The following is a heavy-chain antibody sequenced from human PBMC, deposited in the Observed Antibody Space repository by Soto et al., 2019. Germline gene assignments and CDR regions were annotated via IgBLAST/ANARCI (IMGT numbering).Heavy chain of an antibody. V-gene: IGHV4-59*01. CDR2: IYYSGST. J-gene: IGHJ6*04. Sequence: PSETLSLTCTVSGGSISSYYWSWIRQPPGKGLEWIGYIYYSGSTNYNPSLKSRVTISVDTSKNQFSLKLSSVTAADTAVYYCARGPGYCGFWSGHPASGGMDVWGKGTTVTVSS. CDR3: ARGPGYCGFWSGHPASGGMDV. CDR1: GGSISSYY. D-gene: IGHD3-3*01.